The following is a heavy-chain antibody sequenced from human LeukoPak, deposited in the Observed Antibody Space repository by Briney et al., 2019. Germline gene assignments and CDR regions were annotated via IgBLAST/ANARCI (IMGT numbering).Heavy chain of an antibody. V-gene: IGHV3-30*02. CDR1: GFTFSNYG. CDR2: IRYDGSNK. Sequence: GGSLRLSCAASGFTFSNYGMHWVRQVPGKGLEWVTFIRYDGSNKFYVDSVTGRFTISRDNSKNTLYLQMNSLRPEDTAVYYCAKAGYCRSTTCPDYYYMDVWGKGTTVTVSS. J-gene: IGHJ6*03. CDR3: AKAGYCRSTTCPDYYYMDV. D-gene: IGHD2-2*01.